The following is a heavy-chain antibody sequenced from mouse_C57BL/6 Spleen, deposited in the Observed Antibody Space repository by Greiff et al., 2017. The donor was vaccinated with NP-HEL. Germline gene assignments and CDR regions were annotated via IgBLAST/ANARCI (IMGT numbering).Heavy chain of an antibody. CDR3: ARDGYDVGFAY. CDR1: GFTFSDYG. J-gene: IGHJ3*01. V-gene: IGHV5-17*01. CDR2: ISSGSSTI. Sequence: EVKLMESGGGLVKPGGSLKLSCAASGFTFSDYGMHWVRQAPEKGLEWVAYISSGSSTIYYADTVKGRFTISRDNAKNTLFRQMTSLRSEDTAMYYCARDGYDVGFAYWGQGTLVTVSA. D-gene: IGHD2-2*01.